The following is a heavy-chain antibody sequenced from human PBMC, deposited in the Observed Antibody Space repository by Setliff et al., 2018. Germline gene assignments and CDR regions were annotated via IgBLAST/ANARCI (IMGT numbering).Heavy chain of an antibody. D-gene: IGHD3-3*01. Sequence: ASVKVSCKASGYTFISYGISGVRQAPGQGLEWMGWISAYNGNTNYAQKLQGRVTMTTDTSTSTAYMELRSLRSDDTAVYYCARAQSWSGGPYYFDNWGQGTLVTVSS. CDR3: ARAQSWSGGPYYFDN. V-gene: IGHV1-18*01. CDR1: GYTFISYG. CDR2: ISAYNGNT. J-gene: IGHJ4*02.